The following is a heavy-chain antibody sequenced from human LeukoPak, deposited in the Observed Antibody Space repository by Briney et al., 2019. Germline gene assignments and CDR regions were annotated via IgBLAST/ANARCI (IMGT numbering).Heavy chain of an antibody. CDR2: IRGKANSYAT. J-gene: IGHJ6*03. D-gene: IGHD6-13*01. CDR3: TRPNPGSSWYYYYYYMDV. Sequence: GGSLRLSCAASGFTFSGSAMHWVRQASGKGLEWVGRIRGKANSYATAYAASVKGRFTISRDDSKNTAYLQMNSLKTEDTAVYYCTRPNPGSSWYYYYYYMDVWGKGTTVTVSS. V-gene: IGHV3-73*01. CDR1: GFTFSGSA.